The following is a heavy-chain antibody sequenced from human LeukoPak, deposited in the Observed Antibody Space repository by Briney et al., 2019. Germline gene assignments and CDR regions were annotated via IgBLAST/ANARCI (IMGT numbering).Heavy chain of an antibody. V-gene: IGHV3-7*01. CDR1: GFTFSNYW. D-gene: IGHD2-2*01. CDR3: AREASLYCSGNNCYWAFDL. J-gene: IGHJ5*02. CDR2: IKQDESKR. Sequence: GGSLRLSCAASGFTFSNYWMSWVRQAPGKGLEWVANIKQDESKRYYVGSVKGRFTISRDNAKNSLYLQMNSLRAEDTAVYYCAREASLYCSGNNCYWAFDLWGQGTLVTVS.